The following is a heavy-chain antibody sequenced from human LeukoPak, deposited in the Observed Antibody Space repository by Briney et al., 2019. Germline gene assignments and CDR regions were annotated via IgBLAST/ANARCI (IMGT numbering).Heavy chain of an antibody. CDR2: INHSGGT. CDR3: ARDDLYYNDSSGHSDAFDL. D-gene: IGHD3-22*01. CDR1: RGSFSGYY. J-gene: IGHJ3*01. Sequence: PSETLSLTCAVFRGSFSGYYWNWIRKSPGKGLEWIGEINHSGGTHYSPSLKSRVTISLDTSKNQFSLRLGSVTAADTAVYYGARDDLYYNDSSGHSDAFDLWGQGTMVTISS. V-gene: IGHV4-34*01.